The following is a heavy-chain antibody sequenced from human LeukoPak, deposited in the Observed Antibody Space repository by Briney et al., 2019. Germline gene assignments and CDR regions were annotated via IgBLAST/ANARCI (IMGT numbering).Heavy chain of an antibody. CDR1: GFTFSSHA. Sequence: GGSLRLSCAASGFTFSSHAMSWVRQAPGKGLEWVSGTSGSAARAFYIDSVRGRFTISRDNSKNTVNLQMNSLRAEDTAVYYCAKDLLSGSGSYSWGVFDYWGQGALVTVSS. CDR3: AKDLLSGSGSYSWGVFDY. V-gene: IGHV3-23*01. D-gene: IGHD3-10*01. J-gene: IGHJ4*02. CDR2: TSGSAARA.